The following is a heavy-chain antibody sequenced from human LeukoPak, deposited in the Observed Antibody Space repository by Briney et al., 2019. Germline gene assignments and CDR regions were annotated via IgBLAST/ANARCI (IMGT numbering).Heavy chain of an antibody. CDR2: IYHSGNT. Sequence: PSETLSLTCTVSGYSISSGYYWGWIRQPPGKGLELIGSIYHSGNTYYNPSLKSRVTISVDTSKNQFSLKLSSVTAADTAVYFCARTDYFDSSGYHYYFDYWGQGTLVTVSS. D-gene: IGHD3-22*01. V-gene: IGHV4-38-2*02. CDR1: GYSISSGYY. CDR3: ARTDYFDSSGYHYYFDY. J-gene: IGHJ4*02.